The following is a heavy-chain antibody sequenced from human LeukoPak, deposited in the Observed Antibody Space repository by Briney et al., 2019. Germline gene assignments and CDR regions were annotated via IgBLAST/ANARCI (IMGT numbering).Heavy chain of an antibody. J-gene: IGHJ4*02. CDR3: ATASSGLFY. CDR1: GFTFSDYY. V-gene: IGHV3-11*01. CDR2: ISSTGSTI. Sequence: KPGGSLRLSCAASGFTFSDYYMNWIRQAPGKGLEWVSYISSTGSTIYYADSVKGRFTISRDNAKNSLYLQMNSLRGEDTGVYYCATASSGLFYWGQGTLVTVSS. D-gene: IGHD3-16*01.